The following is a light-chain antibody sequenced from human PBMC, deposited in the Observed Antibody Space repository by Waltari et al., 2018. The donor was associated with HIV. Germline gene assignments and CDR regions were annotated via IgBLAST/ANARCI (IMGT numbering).Light chain of an antibody. J-gene: IGLJ1*01. CDR1: NIGSRS. Sequence: SYVLTQPPSVSVAPGKTARITCGGNNIGSRSVHWYQQKPGQAPVLVMYYGSDRPSGIPERFSGSNSGNTATLTISRIEAGDEDDYFCQVWDSSSDHHVFGTGTKVTVL. V-gene: IGLV3-21*04. CDR2: YGS. CDR3: QVWDSSSDHHV.